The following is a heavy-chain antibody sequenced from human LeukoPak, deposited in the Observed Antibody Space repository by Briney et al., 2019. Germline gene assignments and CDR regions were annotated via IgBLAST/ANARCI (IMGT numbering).Heavy chain of an antibody. V-gene: IGHV3-21*01. CDR1: GFTFNNYI. J-gene: IGHJ4*02. CDR3: ARGTGTTLDYFDY. D-gene: IGHD1-1*01. CDR2: ISSISDYI. Sequence: GGSLRLSCAASGFTFNNYIMNWVSPAPGKGLDWVSSISSISDYIYYADSVKGRLTISRDNAKTSLYLQMNSLRAEDTAVYYCARGTGTTLDYFDYWGQGTLVTVSS.